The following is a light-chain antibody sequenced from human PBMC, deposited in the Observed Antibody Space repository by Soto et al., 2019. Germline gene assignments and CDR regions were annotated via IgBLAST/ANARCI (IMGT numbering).Light chain of an antibody. CDR2: GAS. CDR3: QQYDDLPRT. J-gene: IGKJ1*01. CDR1: QRVGIN. V-gene: IGKV3-15*01. Sequence: EIVMTQSPATLSVSPGERATLSCRASQRVGINLAWYQQKPGQAPRLLIYGASTRASGIPDRFSGSGSGTEFTLTISSLQSEDFAFFYCQQYDDLPRTFGQGTRVEIK.